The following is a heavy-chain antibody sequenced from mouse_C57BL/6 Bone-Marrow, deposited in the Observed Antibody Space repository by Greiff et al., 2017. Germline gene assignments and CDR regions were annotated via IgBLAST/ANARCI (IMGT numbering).Heavy chain of an antibody. Sequence: VQLQQPGAELVKPGASVKLSCKASGYTFTSYWMQWVKQRPGQGLEWIGEIDPSDSYTNYNQKFKGKATLTVDTSSSTAYMQLSSLTSDDSAFYYCARLYYYGSLYAMDYWGQGTSVTVSS. D-gene: IGHD1-1*01. J-gene: IGHJ4*01. CDR2: IDPSDSYT. CDR1: GYTFTSYW. V-gene: IGHV1-50*01. CDR3: ARLYYYGSLYAMDY.